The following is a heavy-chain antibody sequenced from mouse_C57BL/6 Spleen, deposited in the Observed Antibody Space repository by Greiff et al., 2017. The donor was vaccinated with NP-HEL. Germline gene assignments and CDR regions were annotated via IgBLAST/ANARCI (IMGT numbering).Heavy chain of an antibody. J-gene: IGHJ2*01. Sequence: VQLQQSGAELARPGASVKMSCKASGYTFTSYTMHWVKQRPGQGLEWIGYINPSSGSTKYNQKFKDKATLTADKSSSTAYMQLSSLTSEDAAVSDCARTHERWGQGTTLTVSS. V-gene: IGHV1-4*01. CDR1: GYTFTSYT. CDR2: INPSSGST. CDR3: ARTHER.